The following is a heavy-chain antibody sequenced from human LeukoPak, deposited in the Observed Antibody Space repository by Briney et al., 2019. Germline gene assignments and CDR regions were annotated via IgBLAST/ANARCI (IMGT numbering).Heavy chain of an antibody. CDR3: ARDSSTRELLEPAPDY. CDR2: IWYDGSNK. V-gene: IGHV3-33*01. D-gene: IGHD1-26*01. Sequence: GRSLRLSCAASGFTFSSYGMHWVRQAPGEGLERVAVIWYDGSNKYYADSVKGRFTISRDNSKNTLYLQMNSLRAEDTAVYYCARDSSTRELLEPAPDYWGQGTLVTVSA. CDR1: GFTFSSYG. J-gene: IGHJ4*02.